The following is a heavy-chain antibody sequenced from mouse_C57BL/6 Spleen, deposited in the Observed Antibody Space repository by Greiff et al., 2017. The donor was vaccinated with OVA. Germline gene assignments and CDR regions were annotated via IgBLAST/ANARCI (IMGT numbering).Heavy chain of an antibody. CDR2: IDPSDSYT. V-gene: IGHV1-59*01. CDR3: ATDYYGRTLDY. CDR1: GYTFTSYW. D-gene: IGHD1-1*01. J-gene: IGHJ2*01. Sequence: VQLQQPGAELVRPGTSVKLSCKASGYTFTSYWMHWVKQRPGQGLEWIGVIDPSDSYTNYNQKFKGKATLTVDTSSSTAYMQLSSLTSEDSAVYYCATDYYGRTLDYWGQGTTLAVSS.